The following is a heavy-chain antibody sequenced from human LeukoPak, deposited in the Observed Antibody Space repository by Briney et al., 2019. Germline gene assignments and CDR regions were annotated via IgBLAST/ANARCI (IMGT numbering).Heavy chain of an antibody. V-gene: IGHV1-18*01. CDR2: ISAYNGNT. D-gene: IGHD3-22*01. CDR3: ARVVGDYYDSSGYYLDY. Sequence: APVKVSCKASGYTFTSYGISWVRQAPGQGLEWMGWISAYNGNTNYAQKLQGRVTMTTDTSTSTAYMELRSLRSDDTAVYYCARVVGDYYDSSGYYLDYWGQGTLVTVSS. CDR1: GYTFTSYG. J-gene: IGHJ4*02.